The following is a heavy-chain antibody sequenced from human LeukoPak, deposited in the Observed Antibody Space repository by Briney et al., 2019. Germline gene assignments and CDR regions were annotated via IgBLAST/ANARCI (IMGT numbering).Heavy chain of an antibody. CDR1: GYTFTSYY. D-gene: IGHD6-13*01. J-gene: IGHJ4*02. CDR2: INPSGGST. CDR3: ARPLTPDSSSWYLDY. V-gene: IGHV1-46*01. Sequence: PLASVKVSCKASGYTFTSYYMHWVRQAPGQGLEWMGIINPSGGSTSYAQKFQGRVTMTRDMSTSTVYMELSSLRSEDTAVYYCARPLTPDSSSWYLDYWGQGTLVTVSS.